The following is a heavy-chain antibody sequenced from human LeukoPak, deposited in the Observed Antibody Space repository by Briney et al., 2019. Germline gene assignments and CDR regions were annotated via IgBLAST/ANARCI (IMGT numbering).Heavy chain of an antibody. CDR2: IIPIFGTA. CDR1: GYTFTSYA. D-gene: IGHD3-22*01. V-gene: IGHV1-69*13. Sequence: GASVKVSCKASGYTFTSYAISWVRQAPGQGLEWMGGIIPIFGTANYAQKFQGRVTITADESTSTAYMELSSLRSEDTAVYYCARVGPDYYDSSGYYHYFDYWGQGTLVTVSS. CDR3: ARVGPDYYDSSGYYHYFDY. J-gene: IGHJ4*02.